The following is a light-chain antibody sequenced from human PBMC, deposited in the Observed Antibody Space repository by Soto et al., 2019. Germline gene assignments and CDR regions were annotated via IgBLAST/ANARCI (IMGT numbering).Light chain of an antibody. J-gene: IGLJ1*01. V-gene: IGLV1-51*01. CDR3: GSWDSSLSAYV. Sequence: SVLTQPPSASGTPGQRITISCSGDRSNIGTNSVSWYQQLPGTAPKLLIYDDDKRPSGIPDRFSGSKSGTSATLGITGFQTGDEADYYCGSWDSSLSAYVFGTGTKVTVL. CDR2: DDD. CDR1: RSNIGTNS.